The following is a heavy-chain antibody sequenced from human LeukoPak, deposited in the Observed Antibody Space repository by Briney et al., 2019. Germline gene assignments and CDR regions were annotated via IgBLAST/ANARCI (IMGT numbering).Heavy chain of an antibody. D-gene: IGHD3-22*01. CDR3: ARLSSGYYVIDY. CDR1: GYTFTAYY. J-gene: IGHJ4*02. V-gene: IGHV1-2*06. CDR2: INPNSGGT. Sequence: ASVKVSCKASGYTFTAYYMHCVRQAPGHGLEWMGHINPNSGGTDYAQKFQGRVTMTRDTSISTAYMELSRLRSDDTPVYYCARLSSGYYVIDYCGQGTLVTVSS.